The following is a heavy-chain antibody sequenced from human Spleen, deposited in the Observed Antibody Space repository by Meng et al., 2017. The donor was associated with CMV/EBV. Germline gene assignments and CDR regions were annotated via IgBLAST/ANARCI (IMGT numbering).Heavy chain of an antibody. CDR2: IYYSGST. CDR3: ARETKTTIFGVVSGGYFDY. J-gene: IGHJ4*02. V-gene: IGHV4-31*02. Sequence: SGSYYWSWIRQHPGKGLEWIGYIYYSGSTYYNPSLKSRLTISVDTSKNQFSLKLSSVTAVDTAFYYCARETKTTIFGVVSGGYFDYWGQGTLVTVSS. D-gene: IGHD3-3*01. CDR1: SGSYY.